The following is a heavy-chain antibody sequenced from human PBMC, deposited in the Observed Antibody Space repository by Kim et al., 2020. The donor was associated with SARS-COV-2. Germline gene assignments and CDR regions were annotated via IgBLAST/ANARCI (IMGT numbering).Heavy chain of an antibody. CDR1: GFTVSSNY. J-gene: IGHJ4*02. V-gene: IGHV3-66*01. CDR2: IYSGGST. Sequence: LSLTCAASGFTVSSNYMSLVRQAPGKGLEWVSVIYSGGSTYYADSVKGRFTISRDNSKNTLYLQMNSLRAEDTAVYYCARELHIAAAGPSDYWGQGTLVTVSS. D-gene: IGHD6-13*01. CDR3: ARELHIAAAGPSDY.